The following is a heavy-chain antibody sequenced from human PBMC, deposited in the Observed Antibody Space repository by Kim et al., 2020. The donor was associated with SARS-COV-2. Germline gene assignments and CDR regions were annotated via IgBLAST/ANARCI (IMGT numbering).Heavy chain of an antibody. Sequence: RSGHTISSADSVKGLFTISRDNAKNSLYLQMNSLRAEDTAVYYCARGGGDYWGQGTLVTVSS. V-gene: IGHV3-48*01. J-gene: IGHJ4*02. CDR2: RSGHTI. CDR3: ARGGGDY. D-gene: IGHD2-15*01.